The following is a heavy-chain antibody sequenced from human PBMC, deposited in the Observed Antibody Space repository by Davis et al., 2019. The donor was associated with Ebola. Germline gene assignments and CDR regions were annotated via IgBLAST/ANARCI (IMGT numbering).Heavy chain of an antibody. D-gene: IGHD6-19*01. CDR1: GFTFSRSW. CDR2: IKEDGSEK. J-gene: IGHJ4*02. Sequence: PGGSLRLSCVASGFTFSRSWMNWVRQAPGQGLEWVASIKEDGSEKYHVHSVEGRFTISRDNTKNTLYVQMNSLGADDTALYYCASSVWPHTLAHWGQGTPVTVSS. V-gene: IGHV3-7*01. CDR3: ASSVWPHTLAH.